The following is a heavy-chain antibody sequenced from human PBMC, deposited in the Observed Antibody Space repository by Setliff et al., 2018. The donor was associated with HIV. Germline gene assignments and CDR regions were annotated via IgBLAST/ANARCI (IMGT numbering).Heavy chain of an antibody. D-gene: IGHD6-19*01. CDR3: ARGRSSGWSKDWFDT. V-gene: IGHV4-4*07. CDR2: IYISGST. J-gene: IGHJ5*02. Sequence: SETLSLTCTVSGGSISSYYWSWIRQPAGKGLEWIGHIYISGSTNYNPSFNSRVTMSVDTSKNQFSLRLTSVTAADTAMYHCARGRSSGWSKDWFDTWGQGILVTVSS. CDR1: GGSISSYY.